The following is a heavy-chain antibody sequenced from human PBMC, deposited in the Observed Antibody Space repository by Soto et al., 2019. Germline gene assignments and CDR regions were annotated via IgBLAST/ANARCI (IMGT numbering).Heavy chain of an antibody. CDR2: IKQDGSEK. Sequence: GGSLRLSCAASGFTFSSYWMSWVRQAPGKGLEWVANIKQDGSEKYYVDSVKGRFTISRDNAKNSLYLQMNSLRAEDTAVYYCARVTDDYVGGGYFDYWGQGTLVTVSS. D-gene: IGHD3-16*01. J-gene: IGHJ4*02. CDR3: ARVTDDYVGGGYFDY. CDR1: GFTFSSYW. V-gene: IGHV3-7*01.